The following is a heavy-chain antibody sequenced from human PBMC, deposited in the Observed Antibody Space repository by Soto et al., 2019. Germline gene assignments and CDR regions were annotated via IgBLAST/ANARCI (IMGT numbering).Heavy chain of an antibody. V-gene: IGHV2-5*02. J-gene: IGHJ5*02. D-gene: IGHD3-16*02. CDR1: GFSISTAGVG. Sequence: QITLMESGPTLVKPTQTLTLTCTVSGFSISTAGVGVGWIRQPPGEALEWLALIYWDDDKRYSPSPRSRLTICKHPSKTLVVLTLSNMDPVDTATCYCVYNGGRRKGGDYNSGIYRLNWCDPWGQGTLVTVST. CDR3: VYNGGRRKGGDYNSGIYRLNWCDP. CDR2: IYWDDDK.